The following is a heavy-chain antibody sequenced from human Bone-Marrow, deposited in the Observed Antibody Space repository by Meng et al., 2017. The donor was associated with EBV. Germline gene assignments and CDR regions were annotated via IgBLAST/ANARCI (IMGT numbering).Heavy chain of an antibody. CDR1: GGTFRSDA. CDR3: ASESGRGFTPDY. CDR2: LIPLSDAP. D-gene: IGHD3-10*01. J-gene: IGHJ4*02. Sequence: QVQVVQSGAEVKKPGSSVKVSSKTSGGTFRSDAISWVRQAPGQGLEWMGGLIPLSDAPHYAQKFQGRVTITADESTSTHYLDLSGLRAEDTAVYYCASESGRGFTPDYWGQGTLVTVSS. V-gene: IGHV1-69*01.